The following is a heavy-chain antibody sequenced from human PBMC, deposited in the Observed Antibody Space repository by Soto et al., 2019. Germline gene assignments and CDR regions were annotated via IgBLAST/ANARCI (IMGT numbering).Heavy chain of an antibody. J-gene: IGHJ4*02. CDR2: VSKDGFYV. CDR1: GFTFNSYF. D-gene: IGHD3-16*02. CDR3: AKETIANRSPYDY. V-gene: IGHV3-30*18. Sequence: VQLVESGGGVVQPGTSLRLSCEASGFTFNSYFMNWVRQVPGKGPEWVAAVSKDGFYVYYADSVKGRFTISRDNSKNTVYLQMNGLRADDTGLYYCAKETIANRSPYDYWGQGTLVTVSS.